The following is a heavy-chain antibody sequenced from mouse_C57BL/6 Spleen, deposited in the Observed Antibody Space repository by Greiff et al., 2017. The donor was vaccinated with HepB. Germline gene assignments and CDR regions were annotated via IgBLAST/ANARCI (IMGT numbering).Heavy chain of an antibody. D-gene: IGHD3-2*02. CDR3: TTGTAQAPFAY. CDR2: IDPEDGDT. V-gene: IGHV14-1*01. Sequence: VQLQQSGAELVRPGASVKMSCKASGFNIKDYYMHWVKQRPEQGLEWIGRIDPEDGDTEYAPKFQGKATMTADTSSNTAYLQLSSLTSEDAAVYYCTTGTAQAPFAYWGQGTLVTVSS. J-gene: IGHJ3*01. CDR1: GFNIKDYY.